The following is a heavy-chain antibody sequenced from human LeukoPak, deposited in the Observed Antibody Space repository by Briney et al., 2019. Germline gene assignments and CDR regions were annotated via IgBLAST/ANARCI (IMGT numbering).Heavy chain of an antibody. V-gene: IGHV4-31*03. J-gene: IGHJ5*02. CDR3: ARDLGGDGFNLRNWFDH. D-gene: IGHD5-24*01. Sequence: SETLSLTCTVSGGSINSADYDWSWIRQHPGKGLEWIGYIYYSGSRYYNPSLKSRVSISIDTSKNQFSLNLSSVTAADTAVYYCARDLGGDGFNLRNWFDHWGQGTLVTVSS. CDR2: IYYSGSR. CDR1: GGSINSADYD.